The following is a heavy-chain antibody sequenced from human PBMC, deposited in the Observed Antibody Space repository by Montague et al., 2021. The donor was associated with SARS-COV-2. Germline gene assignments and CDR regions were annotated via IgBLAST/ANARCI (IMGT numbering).Heavy chain of an antibody. J-gene: IGHJ3*02. CDR3: TRDAFTMIIDAFNI. V-gene: IGHV3-21*01. CDR1: GFTFSTYT. Sequence: SLRLSCAASGFTFSTYTMNWVRQALGQGLEWVSSITASSIYIYYADSVKGRFTISRDNAKNSLYLQMNSLRAEDTAVYYCTRDAFTMIIDAFNIWGQGTKVTVSS. CDR2: ITASSIYI. D-gene: IGHD3-22*01.